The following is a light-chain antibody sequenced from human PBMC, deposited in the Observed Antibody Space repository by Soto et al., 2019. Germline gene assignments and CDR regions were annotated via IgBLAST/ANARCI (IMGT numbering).Light chain of an antibody. CDR2: YAS. J-gene: IGKJ4*01. CDR1: HSVSSY. CDR3: LQRSKWPLT. Sequence: EIVLTQSPGTLSLSPGERATLSCRASHSVSSYLAWYQQKPDQAPRLLIYYASNRATGIPARFSGSGSGTDFTLTISSMEPEDFGVYYCLQRSKWPLTFGGGSKVDIK. V-gene: IGKV3-11*01.